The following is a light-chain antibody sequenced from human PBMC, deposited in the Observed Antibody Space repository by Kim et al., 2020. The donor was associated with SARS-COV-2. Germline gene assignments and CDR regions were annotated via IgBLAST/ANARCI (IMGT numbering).Light chain of an antibody. V-gene: IGLV3-1*01. Sequence: SYELTQPPSVSVSPGQTASITCSGDKLGNKYACWYQQKPGQSPVLVMYQDIKRPSGIPERFSGSNSGNTATLTISGTQALDEADYFCQAWDSSTAWVFGGGTKLTVL. J-gene: IGLJ3*02. CDR3: QAWDSSTAWV. CDR2: QDI. CDR1: KLGNKY.